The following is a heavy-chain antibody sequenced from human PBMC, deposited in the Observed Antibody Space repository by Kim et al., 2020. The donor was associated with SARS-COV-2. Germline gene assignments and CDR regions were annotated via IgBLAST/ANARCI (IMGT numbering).Heavy chain of an antibody. CDR1: GGSISSYY. CDR3: VYYDFWSGFYGMDV. D-gene: IGHD3-3*01. J-gene: IGHJ6*02. CDR2: IYTSGST. Sequence: SETLSLTCTVSGGSISSYYWSWIRQPAGKGLEWVWRIYTSGSTNSNPSPKSRVTMSVDTSKNQFSLKLSPVTAADTAVYYCVYYDFWSGFYGMDVWGQGTPVTASS. V-gene: IGHV4-4*07.